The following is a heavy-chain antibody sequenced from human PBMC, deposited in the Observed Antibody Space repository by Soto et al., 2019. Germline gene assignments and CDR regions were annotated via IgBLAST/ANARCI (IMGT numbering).Heavy chain of an antibody. CDR1: GFTFTDYA. V-gene: IGHV3-23*01. D-gene: IGHD5-18*01. Sequence: EVQVLESGGGLGQPGGSLRLSCAASGFTFTDYAMTWVRQAPGKGLEWVSAISSSGDATYYADSVKGRFTISRDNTKNARYLQITIRRAVDTAIYERAKQQESSYGFYLGTYFAYWGQGTLVTVSS. CDR3: AKQQESSYGFYLGTYFAY. J-gene: IGHJ4*02. CDR2: ISSSGDAT.